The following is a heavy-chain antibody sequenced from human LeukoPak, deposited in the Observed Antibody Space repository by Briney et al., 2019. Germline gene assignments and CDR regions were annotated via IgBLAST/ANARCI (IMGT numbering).Heavy chain of an antibody. D-gene: IGHD2-2*02. V-gene: IGHV3-30-3*01. CDR3: ARPKYQLLYDDAFDI. Sequence: PGGSLRLSCAASGFTFSSYAMHWVRQAPGKGLEWVAVVSYDGSNKYYADSVKGRFTISRDNSKNTLYLQMNSLRAEDTAVYYCARPKYQLLYDDAFDIWGQGTMVTVSS. CDR1: GFTFSSYA. CDR2: VSYDGSNK. J-gene: IGHJ3*02.